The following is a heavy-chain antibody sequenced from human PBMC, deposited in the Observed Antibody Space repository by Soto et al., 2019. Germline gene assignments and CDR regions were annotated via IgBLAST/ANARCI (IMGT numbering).Heavy chain of an antibody. D-gene: IGHD6-19*01. CDR3: AKEGSGYSYFDY. V-gene: IGHV4-4*02. J-gene: IGHJ4*02. Sequence: QVQLQESGPGLVKPSGTLSLTCAVSSGSISSTNWWSWVRQPPGKGLEWIGEIYHSGSTNYNPSLWSRVTISLDKSKNQFSLKLTSVTAADTAVYYCAKEGSGYSYFDYWGQGSLVTVSS. CDR2: IYHSGST. CDR1: SGSISSTNW.